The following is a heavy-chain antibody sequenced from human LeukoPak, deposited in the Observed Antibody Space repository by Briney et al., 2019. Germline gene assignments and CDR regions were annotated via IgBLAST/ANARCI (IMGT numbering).Heavy chain of an antibody. CDR1: GFTFNSYS. J-gene: IGHJ6*03. CDR3: ARDLWHIARYGHYMDV. CDR2: ISSSSNYI. D-gene: IGHD2-21*01. V-gene: IGHV3-21*01. Sequence: GGSLRLSCAVSGFTFNSYSMNWVRQAPGKGLEWVSTISSSSNYIYYGESVKGRFTISRDNAKNSLYLQMNSLRAEDTAVYYCARDLWHIARYGHYMDVWGKGTTVTISS.